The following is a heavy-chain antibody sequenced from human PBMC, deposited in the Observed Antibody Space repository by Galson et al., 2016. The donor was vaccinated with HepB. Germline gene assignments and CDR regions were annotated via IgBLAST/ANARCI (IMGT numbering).Heavy chain of an antibody. CDR1: EFAFSTYW. CDR3: ARWSKNTGYNY. CDR2: INHDGGAE. V-gene: IGHV3-7*01. J-gene: IGHJ4*02. Sequence: SLRLSCAASEFAFSTYWMSWVRQAPGKGLDWVANINHDGGAEYYVDSVKGRFTISRDNAQNSLYLQMNSLRAEDTAVYYCARWSKNTGYNYWGQGTLVTVSS. D-gene: IGHD5-12*01.